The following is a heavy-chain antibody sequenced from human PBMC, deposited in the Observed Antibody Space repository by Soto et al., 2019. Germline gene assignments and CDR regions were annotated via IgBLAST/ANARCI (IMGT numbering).Heavy chain of an antibody. CDR3: AQAVAASGLFDI. CDR2: INPNSGDT. V-gene: IGHV1-2*02. CDR1: GYTFTGYY. Sequence: ASVKVSCKASGYTFTGYYMHWVRQAPGQGLEWMGWINPNSGDTNYAQKFQGRVTMTRDTSISTAYMEPSRLRSDDTAVYYCAQAVAASGLFDIWGQGTMVTVSS. J-gene: IGHJ3*02. D-gene: IGHD6-19*01.